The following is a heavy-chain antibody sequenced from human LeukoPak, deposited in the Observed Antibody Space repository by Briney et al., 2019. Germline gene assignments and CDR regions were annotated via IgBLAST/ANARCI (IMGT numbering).Heavy chain of an antibody. CDR2: ISGSGGST. CDR1: GFTFSSYA. J-gene: IGHJ4*02. Sequence: GGSLRLSCAASGFTFSSYAMSWVRQAPGKGLEWVSAISGSGGSTYYADSVKGRFTISRDNSKNTLYLQMNSLRAEDTAVYYCAKDVKLTYYDFWSGYLFSFDYWGQGTLATVSS. D-gene: IGHD3-3*01. V-gene: IGHV3-23*01. CDR3: AKDVKLTYYDFWSGYLFSFDY.